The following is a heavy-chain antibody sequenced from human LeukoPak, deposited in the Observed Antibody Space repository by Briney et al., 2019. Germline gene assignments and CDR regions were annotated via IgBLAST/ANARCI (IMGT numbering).Heavy chain of an antibody. J-gene: IGHJ6*02. CDR3: ARGRDYGDYYYYGMDV. D-gene: IGHD4-17*01. V-gene: IGHV4-59*01. CDR1: GGSISSYY. Sequence: SETLSLTCTVSGGSISSYYWSWIRQPPGKGLEWIGYIYYSGSTNYNPSLKSRVTISVDTSKNQFSLKLSSVTAADTAVYYCARGRDYGDYYYYGMDVWGQGTTVTVSS. CDR2: IYYSGST.